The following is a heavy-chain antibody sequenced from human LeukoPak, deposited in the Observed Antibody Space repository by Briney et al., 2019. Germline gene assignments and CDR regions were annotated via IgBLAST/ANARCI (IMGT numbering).Heavy chain of an antibody. CDR3: ARRESSGYYEGDWFDP. Sequence: PSETLSFTCTGSGGSISSDYWSWIRQPPGKGLEWIGYIYYSGSTNYNPSLKSRVTISVDTSKNQFSLKLSSVTAADTAVYYCARRESSGYYEGDWFDPWGQGTLVTVSS. D-gene: IGHD3-22*01. CDR2: IYYSGST. V-gene: IGHV4-59*01. CDR1: GGSISSDY. J-gene: IGHJ5*02.